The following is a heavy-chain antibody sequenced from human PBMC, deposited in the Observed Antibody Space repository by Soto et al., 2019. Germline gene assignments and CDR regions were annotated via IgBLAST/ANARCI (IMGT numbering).Heavy chain of an antibody. Sequence: PGGSLRLSCAASGFTFSSYSMNWVRQAPGKGLEWVSSISSSSRYIYYADSVKGRFTISRDNAKNSLYLQMNSLRAEDTAVYYCARDYYDILTGTFDYWGQGTLVTVSS. J-gene: IGHJ4*02. V-gene: IGHV3-21*01. CDR3: ARDYYDILTGTFDY. D-gene: IGHD3-9*01. CDR2: ISSSSRYI. CDR1: GFTFSSYS.